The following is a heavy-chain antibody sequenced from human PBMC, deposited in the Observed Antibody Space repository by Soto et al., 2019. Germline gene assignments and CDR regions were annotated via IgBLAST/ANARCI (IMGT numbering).Heavy chain of an antibody. Sequence: EVRLLESGGGLQQPGGSLRLSCTTSGFTFDNFAMSWVRQAPGRGLEWVSAISGGGGGTYYADSVKGRFIISRDNSKNTVYLQVNGLRTEDTAVYYCAKDVHYDSSGGLYYWGQGTLVTVSS. CDR3: AKDVHYDSSGGLYY. J-gene: IGHJ4*02. V-gene: IGHV3-23*01. D-gene: IGHD3-22*01. CDR1: GFTFDNFA. CDR2: ISGGGGGT.